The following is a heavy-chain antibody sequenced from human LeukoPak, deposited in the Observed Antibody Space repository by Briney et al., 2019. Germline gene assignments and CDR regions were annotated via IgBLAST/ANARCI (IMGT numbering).Heavy chain of an antibody. Sequence: GGSLRLSCAASGFTFSSYSMNWVRQAPGKGLEWVSSISSSSSYIYYADSVKGRFTISRDNAKNSLYLQMNSQRAEDTAVYYCASGVAIVVGMDVWGQGPTVTVSS. CDR3: ASGVAIVVGMDV. CDR2: ISSSSSYI. D-gene: IGHD2-2*01. J-gene: IGHJ6*02. V-gene: IGHV3-21*01. CDR1: GFTFSSYS.